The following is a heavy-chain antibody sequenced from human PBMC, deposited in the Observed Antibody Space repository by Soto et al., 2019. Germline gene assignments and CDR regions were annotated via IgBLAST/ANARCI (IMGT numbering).Heavy chain of an antibody. CDR3: ARGGSGGRTWPSDY. D-gene: IGHD2-15*01. Sequence: EVPLLESGGGLVQPGGSLRLSCAASGFMFSDYVMRWVRQTPGKGLEWVSSISVGGSDTYYPDSVKGRFTISRDNSKSTWYLQMNSLRADDTAIYYCARGGSGGRTWPSDYWGQGALVTVSS. J-gene: IGHJ4*02. CDR2: ISVGGSDT. CDR1: GFMFSDYV. V-gene: IGHV3-23*01.